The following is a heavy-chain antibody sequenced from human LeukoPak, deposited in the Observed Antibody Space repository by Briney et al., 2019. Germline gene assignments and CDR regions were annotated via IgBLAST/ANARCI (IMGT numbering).Heavy chain of an antibody. D-gene: IGHD3-22*01. CDR1: GGSISSYY. V-gene: IGHV4-59*01. Sequence: SETLSLTCTVSGGSISSYYWSWIRQPPGKGLEWIGYIYYSGSTNYNPSLKSRVTISVDTSKNQFSLKLSSVTAADTAVYYCARYYYDSSGYYYLDYWGQGTLISVSS. J-gene: IGHJ4*02. CDR3: ARYYYDSSGYYYLDY. CDR2: IYYSGST.